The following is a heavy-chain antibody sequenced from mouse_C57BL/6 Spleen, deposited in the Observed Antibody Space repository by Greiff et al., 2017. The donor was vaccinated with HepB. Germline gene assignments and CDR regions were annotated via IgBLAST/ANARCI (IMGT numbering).Heavy chain of an antibody. CDR1: GYTFTDYY. Sequence: QVQLQQSGAELVRPGASVKLSCKASGYTFTDYYINWVKQRPGQGLEWIARIYPGSGNTYYNEKFKGKATLTAEKSSSTAYMQLSSLTSEDSAVYFCARDDYECAWFAYWGQGTLVTVSA. V-gene: IGHV1-76*01. D-gene: IGHD2-4*01. CDR3: ARDDYECAWFAY. CDR2: IYPGSGNT. J-gene: IGHJ3*01.